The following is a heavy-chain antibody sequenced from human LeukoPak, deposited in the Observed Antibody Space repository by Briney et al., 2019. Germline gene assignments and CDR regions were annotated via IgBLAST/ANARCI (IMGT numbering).Heavy chain of an antibody. CDR2: INHSGST. J-gene: IGHJ5*02. V-gene: IGHV4-30-2*01. CDR1: GGSISSGGYS. Sequence: SETLSLTCAVSGGSISSGGYSWSWIRQPPGKGLAWIGYINHSGSTYYNPSLKSRVTISVDRTKYHFSLKLSSVTAADTAVYYCARGDDGDYYRFDPWGQGTLVTVSS. CDR3: ARGDDGDYYRFDP. D-gene: IGHD4-17*01.